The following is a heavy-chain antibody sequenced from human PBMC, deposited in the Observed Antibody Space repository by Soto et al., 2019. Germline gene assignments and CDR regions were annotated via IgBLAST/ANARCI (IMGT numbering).Heavy chain of an antibody. CDR2: IYHSGST. CDR3: AGGITVAGPSRDGFDI. CDR1: SGSISSSNW. V-gene: IGHV4-4*02. Sequence: QVQLQESGPGLVKPSGTLSLTCAVSSGSISSSNWWSWVRQPPGKGLEWIGEIYHSGSTNYKPSLKSRVTRSVDRSTNQFSRKLSSVTAADTAVYYCAGGITVAGPSRDGFDIWGQGTMVTVSS. D-gene: IGHD6-19*01. J-gene: IGHJ3*02.